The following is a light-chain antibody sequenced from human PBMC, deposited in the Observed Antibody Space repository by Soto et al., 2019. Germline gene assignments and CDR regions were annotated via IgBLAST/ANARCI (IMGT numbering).Light chain of an antibody. V-gene: IGLV2-14*01. Sequence: QSALTQPASVSGSPGQSVTISCTGTSSDVGRSNYVSWYQQHPSKAPKLIIFEVSHRPTGVSDRFSGSKSGHTASLTISGLQSEDEADYFCTSFTSTSTLDVFGTGTQLTVL. CDR2: EVS. CDR3: TSFTSTSTLDV. CDR1: SSDVGRSNY. J-gene: IGLJ1*01.